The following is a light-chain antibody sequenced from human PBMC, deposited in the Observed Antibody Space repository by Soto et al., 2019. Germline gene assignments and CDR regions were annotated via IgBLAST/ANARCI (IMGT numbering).Light chain of an antibody. CDR3: QQYYSTPRT. J-gene: IGKJ1*01. CDR2: WAS. Sequence: DIVMTQSPDFLAVSLGERATINCKSSQSVLYSSNNKNYLAWYQQKPGQPLKLLIYWASTRESGVPDRFSGSGSGTDFTLTISSLQAEDVAVYYCQQYYSTPRTFGQGTKVEIK. CDR1: QSVLYSSNNKNY. V-gene: IGKV4-1*01.